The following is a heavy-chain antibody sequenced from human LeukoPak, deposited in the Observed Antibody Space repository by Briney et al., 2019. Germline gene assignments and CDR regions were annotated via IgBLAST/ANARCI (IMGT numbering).Heavy chain of an antibody. Sequence: GASVKVSCKASGYTFTSYGISWVRQAPGQGLEWMGWISAYNGNTNYAQKLQGRVTMTTDTSTSTAYMELRSLRSDDTAVYYCARDGYSSWYYVGEFDYWGQGTLVTVSS. V-gene: IGHV1-18*01. J-gene: IGHJ4*02. CDR1: GYTFTSYG. D-gene: IGHD6-13*01. CDR3: ARDGYSSWYYVGEFDY. CDR2: ISAYNGNT.